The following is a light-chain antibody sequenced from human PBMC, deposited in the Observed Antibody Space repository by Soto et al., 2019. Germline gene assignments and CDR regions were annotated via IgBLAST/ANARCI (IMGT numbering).Light chain of an antibody. CDR2: GAS. J-gene: IGKJ1*01. CDR3: QQTASAPPWT. V-gene: IGKV1-39*01. CDR1: QRIGTY. Sequence: DIQMTQSATSLSASVGDRVTISCRASQRIGTYLAWYQQKPGKAPRLLISGASSVQSGVPPRLSGSGSATDFILTISSLRLEDIATYYCQQTASAPPWTFGQGTKVDIK.